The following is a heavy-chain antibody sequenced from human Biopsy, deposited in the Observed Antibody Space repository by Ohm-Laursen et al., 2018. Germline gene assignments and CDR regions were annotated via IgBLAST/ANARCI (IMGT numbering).Heavy chain of an antibody. CDR2: IYYSGNT. CDR1: GGSISDSTYH. CDR3: ARQVDFWSGYVDY. V-gene: IGHV4-39*01. D-gene: IGHD3-3*01. J-gene: IGHJ4*02. Sequence: SETLSLTWTVSGGSISDSTYHWGWIRQSPGEGLEWIGNIYYSGNTDYSPSLKSRVTISVDTSNNQFSLKLRSVTAADTAVYYCARQVDFWSGYVDYWGQGTLVAVSS.